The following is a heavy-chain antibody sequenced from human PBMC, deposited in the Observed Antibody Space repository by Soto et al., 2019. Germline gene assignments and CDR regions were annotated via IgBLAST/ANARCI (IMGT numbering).Heavy chain of an antibody. CDR3: VKNYYDSSGYYYYFGY. J-gene: IGHJ4*02. Sequence: GGSLRLSCAASGFTFSSYALSWVRQAPGKGLEWVSAITGSGGSTYYADSVKGRFTISRDNSKNSLYLQMHSLRAEDTALYYCVKNYYDSSGYYYYFGYWGQGTLVTVSS. CDR1: GFTFSSYA. CDR2: ITGSGGST. D-gene: IGHD3-22*01. V-gene: IGHV3-23*01.